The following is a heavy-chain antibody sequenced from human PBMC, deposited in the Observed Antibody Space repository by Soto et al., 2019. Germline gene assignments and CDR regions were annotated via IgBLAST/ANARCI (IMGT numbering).Heavy chain of an antibody. Sequence: GGSPRLSCASSGFPFSSYSMNWVRQAPGKGLEWVSSISSSSSYIYYADSVKGRFTISRDNAKNSLYLQMNSLRAEDTAVYYCARSCIAVAGPYDPWGQGTLVTVSS. CDR1: GFPFSSYS. CDR2: ISSSSSYI. J-gene: IGHJ5*02. D-gene: IGHD6-19*01. CDR3: ARSCIAVAGPYDP. V-gene: IGHV3-21*01.